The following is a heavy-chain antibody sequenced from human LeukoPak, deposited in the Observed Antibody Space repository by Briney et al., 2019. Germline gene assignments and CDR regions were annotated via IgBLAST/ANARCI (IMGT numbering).Heavy chain of an antibody. V-gene: IGHV4-4*07. D-gene: IGHD6-19*01. CDR1: GASISSYY. Sequence: SETLSLTCTVSGASISSYYWTWIRQSAGKGLEWIGRIYGSGSTNYNPSLKSRVTMSVDTSKHQFSLKLNSVTAEDTAVYYCARGYRSSGWYSGYWGQGTLVTVSS. CDR2: IYGSGST. J-gene: IGHJ4*02. CDR3: ARGYRSSGWYSGY.